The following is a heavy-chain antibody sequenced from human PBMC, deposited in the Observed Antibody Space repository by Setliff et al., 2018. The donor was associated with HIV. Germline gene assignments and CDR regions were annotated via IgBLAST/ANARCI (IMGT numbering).Heavy chain of an antibody. J-gene: IGHJ6*03. CDR1: GFTFSTYA. CDR3: ARDQWGYSYGYYYYYYMDV. V-gene: IGHV3-23*01. CDR2: MSGINDNK. D-gene: IGHD5-18*01. Sequence: GGSLRLSCAASGFTFSTYAMNWVRQAPGKGLEWVSLMSGINDNKYYADSVKGRFTISRDNSKNTLYLQMNSLRAEDTAVYYCARDQWGYSYGYYYYYYMDVWGKGTTVTVSS.